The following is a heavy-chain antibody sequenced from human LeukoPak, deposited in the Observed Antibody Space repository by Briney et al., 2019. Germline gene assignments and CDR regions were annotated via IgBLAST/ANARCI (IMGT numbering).Heavy chain of an antibody. CDR2: ISRSSGHT. CDR3: ARDRRDTGGIDY. D-gene: IGHD1-14*01. CDR1: GLTFSDYY. V-gene: IGHV3-11*05. Sequence: GGSLRLSCAASGLTFSDYYMGWIRQAPGKGLEWVSYISRSSGHTNYADSVKGRFTISRDNAKNSLYLQMNSLRAEDTAVYYCARDRRDTGGIDYWGQGTLVTVSS. J-gene: IGHJ4*02.